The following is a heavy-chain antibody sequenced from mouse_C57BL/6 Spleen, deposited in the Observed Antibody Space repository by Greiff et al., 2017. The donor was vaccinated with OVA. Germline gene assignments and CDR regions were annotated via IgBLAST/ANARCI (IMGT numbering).Heavy chain of an antibody. CDR2: IDPSDSYT. CDR3: ARGGSSSWYFDV. CDR1: GYTFTSYW. J-gene: IGHJ1*03. V-gene: IGHV1-69*01. Sequence: QVQLQQPGAELVMPGASVKLSCKASGYTFTSYWMHWVKQRPGQGLEWIGEIDPSDSYTNYNQKFKGKSTLTVDKSSSTAYMQLSSLTSEDSAVHYCARGGSSSWYFDVWGTGTTVTVSS. D-gene: IGHD1-1*01.